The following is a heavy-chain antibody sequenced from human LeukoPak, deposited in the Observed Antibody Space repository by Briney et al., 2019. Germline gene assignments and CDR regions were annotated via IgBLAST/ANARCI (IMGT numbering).Heavy chain of an antibody. CDR1: GGSISGYY. D-gene: IGHD7-27*01. CDR2: IYSSGNT. V-gene: IGHV4-59*08. J-gene: IGHJ4*02. Sequence: SETLSLTCTVSGGSISGYYWSWIRQPPGKGLEWIGYIYSSGNTDYNSSLKSRVTISVDTSKSQFSLRLTSVTAADTAVYYCAKHGDGGRFDYRGQGILVTVSS. CDR3: AKHGDGGRFDY.